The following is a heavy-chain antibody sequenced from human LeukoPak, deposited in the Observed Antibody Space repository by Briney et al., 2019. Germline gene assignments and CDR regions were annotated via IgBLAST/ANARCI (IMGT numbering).Heavy chain of an antibody. CDR3: AREKPTVVTYYFDY. CDR1: GFTFSSYG. CDR2: ISYDGSNK. D-gene: IGHD3-16*02. J-gene: IGHJ4*02. V-gene: IGHV3-30*03. Sequence: GGSLRLSCAASGFTFSSYGMHWVRQAPGKGLEWVAVISYDGSNKYYADSVKGRFTISRDNSKNTLYLQMNSLRAEDTAVYYCAREKPTVVTYYFDYWGQGTLVTVSS.